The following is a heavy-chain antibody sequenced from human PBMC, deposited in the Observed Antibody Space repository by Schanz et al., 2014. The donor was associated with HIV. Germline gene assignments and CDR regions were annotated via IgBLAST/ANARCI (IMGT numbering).Heavy chain of an antibody. J-gene: IGHJ4*02. Sequence: EVQLVESGGGLVQPGGSLRLSCAASGFMFSDHYMDWVRQAPGKGLEWVGRIGNEPNGYTAEYAASVKDRFTISRDDSRNSWYQQMSSLKTADTAVYYCARSYYFDKGYYFDYWGQGNLVTVSS. D-gene: IGHD3-22*01. CDR2: IGNEPNGYTA. V-gene: IGHV3-72*01. CDR1: GFMFSDHY. CDR3: ARSYYFDKGYYFDY.